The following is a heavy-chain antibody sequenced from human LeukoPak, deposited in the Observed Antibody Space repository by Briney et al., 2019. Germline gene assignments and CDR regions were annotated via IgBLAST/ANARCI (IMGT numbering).Heavy chain of an antibody. D-gene: IGHD5/OR15-5a*01. Sequence: GGSLRLSCALSGFSFTSYWMTWVSQSPGKGMGWVDNIKLDGRETYYVESVKGRFTIYRDNAKNSLYLQMNILRDEDTAVYYCARINSVNYYCDFWGQGTLVTVSS. V-gene: IGHV3-7*01. CDR3: ARINSVNYYCDF. CDR2: IKLDGRET. CDR1: GFSFTSYW. J-gene: IGHJ4*02.